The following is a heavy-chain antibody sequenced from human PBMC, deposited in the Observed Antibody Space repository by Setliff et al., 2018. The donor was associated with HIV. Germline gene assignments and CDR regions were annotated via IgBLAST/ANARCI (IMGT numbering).Heavy chain of an antibody. Sequence: SETLSLTCSVSGGSILSSGGYFWGWIRQSQEGGWSGLGLSTYYYNPSLKSRVSMSVDTSKNQFSLKLSSVTAADTAVYYCARHGTKWQLAALWGQGTLVTVSS. D-gene: IGHD1-7*01. CDR2: STY. CDR3: ARHGTKWQLAAL. J-gene: IGHJ4*02. V-gene: IGHV4-39*01. CDR1: GGSILSSGGYF.